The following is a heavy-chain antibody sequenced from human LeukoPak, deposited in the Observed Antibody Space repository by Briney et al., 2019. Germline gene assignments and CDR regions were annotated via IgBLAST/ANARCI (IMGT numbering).Heavy chain of an antibody. J-gene: IGHJ4*02. V-gene: IGHV3-30*04. CDR2: ISYDGSNK. CDR3: ATPGIAAAGTGFDY. D-gene: IGHD6-13*01. CDR1: GFTFSSYA. Sequence: PGGSLRLSCAASGFTFSSYAMHWVRQAPGKGLEWVAVISYDGSNKYYADSVKGRLTISRDNSKNTLYLQMNSLRAEDTAVYYCATPGIAAAGTGFDYWGQGTLVTVSS.